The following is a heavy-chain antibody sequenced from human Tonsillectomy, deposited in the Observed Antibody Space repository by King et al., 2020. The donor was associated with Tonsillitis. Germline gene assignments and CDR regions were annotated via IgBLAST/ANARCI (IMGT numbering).Heavy chain of an antibody. CDR3: ARDAYYYDSSGFFSFGAFDI. D-gene: IGHD3-22*01. CDR2: IIPMFGTA. CDR1: GGIFSNYA. J-gene: IGHJ3*02. V-gene: IGHV1-69*01. Sequence: VQLVESGAEVKKPGSSVKVSCKASGGIFSNYAISWVRQAPGQGLEWMGGIIPMFGTANYAQKFQSRVTITADESTSTAYMERSSLRSEDTAVYYCARDAYYYDSSGFFSFGAFDIWGQGTMVTVSS.